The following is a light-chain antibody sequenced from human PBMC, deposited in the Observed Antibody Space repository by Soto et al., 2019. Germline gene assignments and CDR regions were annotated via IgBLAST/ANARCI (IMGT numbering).Light chain of an antibody. CDR3: QQYNNWPPRT. CDR1: QSVSRN. CDR2: GAS. Sequence: EMVMTQSPATLSVSPGERATLSCRASQSVSRNLAWYQQKPGQAPRLLIYGASTRATGIPARFSGSGSRTEFTLTISSLQSEDFAVYYCQQYNNWPPRTFGQGTKVDIK. J-gene: IGKJ1*01. V-gene: IGKV3-15*01.